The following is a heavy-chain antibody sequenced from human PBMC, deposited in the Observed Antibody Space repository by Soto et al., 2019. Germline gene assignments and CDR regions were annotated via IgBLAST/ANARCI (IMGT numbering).Heavy chain of an antibody. J-gene: IGHJ6*02. CDR1: GFTFSSYS. D-gene: IGHD1-1*01. CDR3: ARDLDPGPFYYYGMDV. V-gene: IGHV3-48*02. Sequence: EVQLVESGGGLVQPGGSLRLSCAASGFTFSSYSMNWVRQAPGKGLEWVSYISSSSSTIYYADSVKGRFTISRDNAKNSLYLQMNSLRDEDTAVYYCARDLDPGPFYYYGMDVWGQGTTVTVSS. CDR2: ISSSSSTI.